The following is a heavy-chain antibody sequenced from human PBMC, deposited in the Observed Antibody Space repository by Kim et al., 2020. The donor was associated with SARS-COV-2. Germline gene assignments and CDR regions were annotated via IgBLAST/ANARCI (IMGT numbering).Heavy chain of an antibody. V-gene: IGHV4-39*07. D-gene: IGHD3-22*01. J-gene: IGHJ4*02. CDR3: ARSKESYYDTTGYYTFNY. Sequence: KSRVTISVDTSKNQFSLKLSSVTAADTAVYYCARSKESYYDTTGYYTFNYWGQGTLVTVSS.